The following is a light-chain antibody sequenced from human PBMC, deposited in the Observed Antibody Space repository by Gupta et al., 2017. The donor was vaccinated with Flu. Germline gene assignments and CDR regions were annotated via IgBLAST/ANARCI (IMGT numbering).Light chain of an antibody. CDR1: QSISRSY. Sequence: EIVLTQSPGTLSLSPGERATLSCRASQSISRSYLAWYQQKPGQAPRLLIYGASSRATGIPDRFSGSGSGTXFTLTIXRREPEDFAVYYCQQEGNSAFTFGXGTKVDIK. CDR3: QQEGNSAFT. CDR2: GAS. J-gene: IGKJ3*01. V-gene: IGKV3-20*01.